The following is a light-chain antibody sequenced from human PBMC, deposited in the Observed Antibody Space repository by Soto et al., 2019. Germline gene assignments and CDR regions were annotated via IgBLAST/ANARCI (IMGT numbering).Light chain of an antibody. Sequence: EVVLTQSPVNLSFSQGERDTLSCRASQSFRGLLAWYQQKPGQAPRLLIYDAYNRATGIPPRFSGSGSGTEFTITISRLEPEDSAVSYGQQLHMWPISFGQGKRLEFK. CDR2: DAY. CDR3: QQLHMWPIS. CDR1: QSFRGL. J-gene: IGKJ5*01. V-gene: IGKV3-11*01.